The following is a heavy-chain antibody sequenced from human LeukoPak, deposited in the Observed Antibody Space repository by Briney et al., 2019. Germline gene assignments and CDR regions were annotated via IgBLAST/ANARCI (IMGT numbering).Heavy chain of an antibody. V-gene: IGHV4-39*07. D-gene: IGHD1-26*01. J-gene: IGHJ4*02. CDR3: ARDRRGNYFQDD. Sequence: SETLSLTCPVSGASIRSDTYYSAWLRQPPGKGLERIGSMWSGTTTYYNPSLTSRVTIAVDTSKNQFSLILPSVTAADTAVYFCARDRRGNYFQDDWGQGTLVTVSS. CDR2: MWSGTTT. CDR1: GASIRSDTYY.